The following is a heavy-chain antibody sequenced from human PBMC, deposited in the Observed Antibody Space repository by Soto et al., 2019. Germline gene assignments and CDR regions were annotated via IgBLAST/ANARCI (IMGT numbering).Heavy chain of an antibody. V-gene: IGHV1-8*01. Sequence: QVQLVQSGAEVNKPGASVKVSCKASGYNFITYDINWVRQSTGQGLEWVGWMSPNSGHAGYAPKFQGRVTMTRDTSISTAYMELSSLRSEDTAVYYCARDYGANSGWFDPWGQGTLVTVSS. CDR1: GYNFITYD. CDR2: MSPNSGHA. CDR3: ARDYGANSGWFDP. J-gene: IGHJ5*02. D-gene: IGHD4-17*01.